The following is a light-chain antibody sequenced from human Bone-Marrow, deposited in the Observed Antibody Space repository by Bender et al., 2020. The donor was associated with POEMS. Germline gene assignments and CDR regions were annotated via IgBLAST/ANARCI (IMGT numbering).Light chain of an antibody. CDR1: GSNIGGYP. CDR2: RNN. V-gene: IGLV1-47*01. J-gene: IGLJ2*01. Sequence: QSVLTQPPSVSGTPGQRVTISCSGSGSNIGGYPVNWYQQLPETAPKLLIFRNNQRPSGVPDRFSGSKSATSASLAISGLRPEDEAHYYCAAWDDSLSGHVVFGGGTKLTVL. CDR3: AAWDDSLSGHVV.